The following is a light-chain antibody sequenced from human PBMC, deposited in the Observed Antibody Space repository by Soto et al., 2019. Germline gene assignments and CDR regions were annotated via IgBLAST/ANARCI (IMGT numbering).Light chain of an antibody. CDR3: QQADSFPIT. Sequence: DSQMTQSRSSVSAYVGHRLTTCSRASEDINSRLAWYQQKKGNAPKLLIYAAFILQSGVPSRFSGYGYGTDFTLSISSLQTEDFATYYCQQADSFPITFGQGTRLEIK. V-gene: IGKV1-12*01. CDR1: EDINSR. CDR2: AAF. J-gene: IGKJ5*01.